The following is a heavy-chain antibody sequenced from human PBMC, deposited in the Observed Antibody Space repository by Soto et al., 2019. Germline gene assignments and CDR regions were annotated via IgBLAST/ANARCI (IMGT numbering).Heavy chain of an antibody. D-gene: IGHD3-22*01. CDR3: ATTRGYDSSGSRPLDDFDI. J-gene: IGHJ3*02. Sequence: GESLKISCKGSGYSFTRYWIGWVRQMPGKGLEWMGIIYPGDSDTRYSPSFQGEVTISAVKSTSPAYLQWSSLMASVTAMYHCATTRGYDSSGSRPLDDFDIWGQGTMVTVSS. CDR1: GYSFTRYW. V-gene: IGHV5-51*01. CDR2: IYPGDSDT.